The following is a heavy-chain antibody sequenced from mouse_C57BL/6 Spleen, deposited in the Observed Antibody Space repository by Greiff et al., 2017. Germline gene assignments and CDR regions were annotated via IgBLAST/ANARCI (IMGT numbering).Heavy chain of an antibody. J-gene: IGHJ3*01. V-gene: IGHV5-4*01. CDR3: ARDGNYVY. CDR1: GFTFSSYA. Sequence: EVKLMESGGGLVKPGGSLKLSCAASGFTFSSYAMSWVRQTPEKRLEWVATISDGGSYTYYPDNVKGRFTISRDNAKNNLYLQMSHLKSEDTAMYYCARDGNYVYWGQGTLVTVSA. CDR2: ISDGGSYT. D-gene: IGHD2-1*01.